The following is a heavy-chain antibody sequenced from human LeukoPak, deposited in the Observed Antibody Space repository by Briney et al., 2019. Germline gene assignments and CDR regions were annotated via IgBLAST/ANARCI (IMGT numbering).Heavy chain of an antibody. J-gene: IGHJ4*02. V-gene: IGHV3-64*02. CDR1: GFTFSSYA. Sequence: QSGGSLRLSCAASGFTFSSYAMHWVRQAPGKGLEYVSGISSNGGTTYDADSVKGRFTISRDNSKNTLYLQMGSLRADDMAVYYCARAASFDYWGQGTLVTVSS. CDR2: ISSNGGTT. CDR3: ARAASFDY.